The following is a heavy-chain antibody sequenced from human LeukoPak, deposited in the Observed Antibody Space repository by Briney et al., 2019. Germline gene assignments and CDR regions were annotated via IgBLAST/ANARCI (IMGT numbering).Heavy chain of an antibody. V-gene: IGHV3-23*01. D-gene: IGHD3-22*01. Sequence: PGGSLRLSCSASGFTFSTYAMSWVRQAPGKGLEWVSSISGSGTSTDYAHSVKGRFTISRDNPKNTVDLQMNSLRAGDTAVYYCAKGRPVDYYDRSGYYDYWGQGTLVTVSS. CDR3: AKGRPVDYYDRSGYYDY. J-gene: IGHJ4*02. CDR1: GFTFSTYA. CDR2: ISGSGTST.